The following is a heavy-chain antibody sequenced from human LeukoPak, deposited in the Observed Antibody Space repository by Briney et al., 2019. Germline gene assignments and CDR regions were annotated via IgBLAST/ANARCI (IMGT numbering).Heavy chain of an antibody. CDR3: ARDCSSTSCYQDYYYYYGMDV. V-gene: IGHV1-69*13. CDR1: GGTFSSYA. D-gene: IGHD2-2*01. J-gene: IGHJ6*02. Sequence: GASVKVSCKASGGTFSSYAISWVRQAPGQGLEWMGGIIPIFGTANYAQKFQGRVTITADESTSTAYMELSSLRSEDTAVYYCARDCSSTSCYQDYYYYYGMDVWGQGTTVTVSS. CDR2: IIPIFGTA.